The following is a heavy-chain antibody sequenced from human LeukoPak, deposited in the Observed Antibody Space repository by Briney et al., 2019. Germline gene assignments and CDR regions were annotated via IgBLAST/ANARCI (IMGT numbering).Heavy chain of an antibody. CDR2: INHSGST. Sequence: SETLSLTCAVYGVSFSGYYWSWIRQPPGEGLEWIGEINHSGSTNYNPSLKSRVTISVDTSKNQFSLKLSSVTAADTAAYYCARGGWSAFDIWGQGTMVTVSS. CDR3: ARGGWSAFDI. J-gene: IGHJ3*02. D-gene: IGHD2-15*01. V-gene: IGHV4-34*01. CDR1: GVSFSGYY.